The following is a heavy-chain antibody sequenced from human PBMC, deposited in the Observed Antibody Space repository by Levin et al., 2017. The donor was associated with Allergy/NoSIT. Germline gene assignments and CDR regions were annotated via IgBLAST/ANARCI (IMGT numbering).Heavy chain of an antibody. CDR3: AKAEGYQLLYLKAFDI. Sequence: GGSLRLSCAASGFTFSSYAMSWVRQAPGKGLEWVSAISGSGGSTYYADSVKGRFTISRDNSKNTLYLQMNSLRAEDTAVYYCAKAEGYQLLYLKAFDIWGQGTMVTVSS. J-gene: IGHJ3*02. CDR1: GFTFSSYA. D-gene: IGHD2-2*02. CDR2: ISGSGGST. V-gene: IGHV3-23*01.